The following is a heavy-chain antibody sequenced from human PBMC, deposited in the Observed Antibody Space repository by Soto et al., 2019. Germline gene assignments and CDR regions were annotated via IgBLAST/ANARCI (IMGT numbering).Heavy chain of an antibody. CDR2: ISSSGSTI. CDR3: AGSSSGFVAEDYYYYYGMDV. V-gene: IGHV3-48*03. Sequence: GGSLRFSCAASGFTFSSYEMNWVRQAPGKGLEWVSYISSSGSTIYYADSVKGRFTISRDNAKNSLYLQMNSLRAEDTAVYYCAGSSSGFVAEDYYYYYGMDVWGQGTTVTVSS. D-gene: IGHD6-6*01. J-gene: IGHJ6*02. CDR1: GFTFSSYE.